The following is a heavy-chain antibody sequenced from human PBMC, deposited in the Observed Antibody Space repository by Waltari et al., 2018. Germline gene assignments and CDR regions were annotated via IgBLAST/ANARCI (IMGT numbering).Heavy chain of an antibody. V-gene: IGHV4-59*01. J-gene: IGHJ6*02. CDR1: GDSLTNYY. CDR2: IYYTGRT. Sequence: QVQLQESGPGLVKPSETLSLSCSVSGDSLTNYYWTWIRQSPGKGLEWLGYIYYTGRTNYNPSLSSRLTIFLDTPENRFSLKLTSVTAADTAVYYCARDLWPGNYYYGMDVWGQGTTVTVSS. D-gene: IGHD2-21*01. CDR3: ARDLWPGNYYYGMDV.